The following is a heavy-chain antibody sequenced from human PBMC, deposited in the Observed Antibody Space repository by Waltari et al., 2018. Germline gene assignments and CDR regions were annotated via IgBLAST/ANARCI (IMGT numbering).Heavy chain of an antibody. V-gene: IGHV4-59*01. CDR3: ARAGYYYDSSGYSPFDY. Sequence: QVQLQESGPGLVKPSETLSLTCTVSGSSISSFYWTWIRHPPGKGLEWIGYISYSGSTNYNPSLKSRVIISVDMSKNQFSLNLSSVTAADTAVYYCARAGYYYDSSGYSPFDYWGQGALVTVSS. J-gene: IGHJ4*02. D-gene: IGHD3-22*01. CDR2: ISYSGST. CDR1: GSSISSFY.